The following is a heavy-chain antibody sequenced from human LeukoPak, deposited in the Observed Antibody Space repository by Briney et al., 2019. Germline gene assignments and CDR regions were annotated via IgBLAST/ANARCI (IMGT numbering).Heavy chain of an antibody. CDR3: ARPGRGYSYGLSDGDY. CDR2: IYPGDSDT. CDR1: GYSFTSYW. D-gene: IGHD5-18*01. Sequence: ESLKISCKGSGYSFTSYWIGWVRQMPGKGLECMGVIYPGDSDTRYSPSFQGQVTISADKSISTAYLQWSSLKASDTAMYYCARPGRGYSYGLSDGDYWGQGTLVTVSS. V-gene: IGHV5-51*01. J-gene: IGHJ4*02.